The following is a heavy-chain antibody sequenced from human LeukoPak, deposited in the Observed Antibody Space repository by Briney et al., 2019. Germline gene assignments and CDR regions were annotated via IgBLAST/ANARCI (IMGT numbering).Heavy chain of an antibody. Sequence: SETLSLTCTVSGGSISSYYWSWSRQPPGKGLEWIGYIYYSGSTNYNPSLKSRVTISVDTSKNQFSLKLSSVTAADTAVYYCARGGEGHDSSGYYGRPFDYWGQGTLVTVSS. CDR2: IYYSGST. V-gene: IGHV4-59*01. CDR3: ARGGEGHDSSGYYGRPFDY. D-gene: IGHD3-22*01. CDR1: GGSISSYY. J-gene: IGHJ4*02.